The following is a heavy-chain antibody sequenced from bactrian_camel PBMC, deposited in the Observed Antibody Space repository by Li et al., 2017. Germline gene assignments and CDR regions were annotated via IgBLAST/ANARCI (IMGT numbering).Heavy chain of an antibody. CDR3: LTAPGPRQP. J-gene: IGHJ4*01. V-gene: IGHV3S6*01. CDR2: IYSDGSHT. CDR1: GYATFSSYW. Sequence: HVQLVESGGGLVQPGGSLKLSCVVSGYATFSSYWMYWVRQAPGKGLEWVSSIYSDGSHTYYAGSVKGRFTISRDNAKNTVYLEMNSLKSEDTAMYYCLTAPGPRQPWGQGTQVTVS. D-gene: IGHD3*01.